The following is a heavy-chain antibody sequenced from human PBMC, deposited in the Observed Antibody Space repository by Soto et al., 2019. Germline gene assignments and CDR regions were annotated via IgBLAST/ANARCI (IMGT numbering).Heavy chain of an antibody. CDR2: ITGGSGFT. CDR1: GFTFSTFA. D-gene: IGHD1-26*01. J-gene: IGHJ4*02. Sequence: CGSLRLSCAASGFTFSTFAMNWVRQAPGKGLEWVSGITGGSGFTFYADSVKGRFTISRDDSENTLFLQMSSLRAEDTAKYYCAKSGPTNYFDFWGQGTLVTVSS. CDR3: AKSGPTNYFDF. V-gene: IGHV3-23*01.